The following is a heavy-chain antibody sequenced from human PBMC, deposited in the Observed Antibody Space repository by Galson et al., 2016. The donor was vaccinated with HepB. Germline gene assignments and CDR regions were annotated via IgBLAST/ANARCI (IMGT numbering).Heavy chain of an antibody. D-gene: IGHD2-2*01. CDR3: ARDSGSGVVVPVASPRLDY. Sequence: SLRLSCAASGFTFSTYGMHWVRQAPGKGLEWVAAVWYDGSNQHYADSVKGRFTIFKDIFKSTLSLQMNSLRPEDTAVYYCARDSGSGVVVPVASPRLDYWGQGTLGTVSS. J-gene: IGHJ4*02. V-gene: IGHV3-33*01. CDR2: VWYDGSNQ. CDR1: GFTFSTYG.